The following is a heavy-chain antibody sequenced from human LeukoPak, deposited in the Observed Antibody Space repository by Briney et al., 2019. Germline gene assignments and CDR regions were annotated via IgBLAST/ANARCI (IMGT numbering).Heavy chain of an antibody. CDR2: MSYDGSNK. V-gene: IGHV3-30*01. D-gene: IGHD2-2*01. CDR3: ARRYCSSTSCYPRFDP. Sequence: GGSLRLSCAASGFTFSSYAMHWVRQAPGKGLEWVAVMSYDGSNKYYADSVKGRFTISRDNSKNTLYLQMNSLRAEDTAVYYCARRYCSSTSCYPRFDPWGQGTLVTVSS. CDR1: GFTFSSYA. J-gene: IGHJ5*02.